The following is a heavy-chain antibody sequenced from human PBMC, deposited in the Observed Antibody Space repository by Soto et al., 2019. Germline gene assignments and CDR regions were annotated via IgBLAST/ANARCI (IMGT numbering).Heavy chain of an antibody. V-gene: IGHV5-10-1*01. CDR1: GYSFTSYW. D-gene: IGHD3-9*01. CDR2: IDPSDSYT. Sequence: GESLKISCKGSGYSFTSYWISWVRQMPGKGLEWMGRIDPSDSYTNYSPSFQGHVTISADKSISTAYLQWSSLKASDTAMYYCARHSFRPDYDILTGYYHNRFDPWGQGTLVTVSS. J-gene: IGHJ5*02. CDR3: ARHSFRPDYDILTGYYHNRFDP.